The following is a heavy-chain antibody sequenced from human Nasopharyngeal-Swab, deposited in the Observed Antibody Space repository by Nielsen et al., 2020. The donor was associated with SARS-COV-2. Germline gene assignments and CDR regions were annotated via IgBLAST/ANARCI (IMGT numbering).Heavy chain of an antibody. CDR1: GFTFSSYG. CDR2: ISYDGSNK. J-gene: IGHJ6*02. Sequence: GGSLRLSCAASGFTFSSYGMHWVRQTPGKGLEWVAVISYDGSNKYYADSVKGRFTISRDNSKNTLYLQMNSLRAEDTAVYYCARETNDGDNYYYYGMDVWGQGTTVTVPS. CDR3: ARETNDGDNYYYYGMDV. D-gene: IGHD1-1*01. V-gene: IGHV3-30*03.